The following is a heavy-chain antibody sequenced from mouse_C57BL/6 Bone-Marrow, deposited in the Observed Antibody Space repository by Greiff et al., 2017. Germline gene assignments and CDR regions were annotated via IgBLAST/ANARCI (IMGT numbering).Heavy chain of an antibody. V-gene: IGHV5-17*01. CDR2: ISSGSSTI. J-gene: IGHJ3*01. D-gene: IGHD2-1*01. CDR3: ALYYCNALCAY. CDR1: GFTFSDYG. Sequence: EVTLVESGGGLVKPGGSLKLSCAASGFTFSDYGMHWVRQAPEKGLEWVAYISSGSSTIYYADTVKGRFTISRDNAKHTLFLQMTSLRSEDTAMYYCALYYCNALCAYWGQGTLVTVSA.